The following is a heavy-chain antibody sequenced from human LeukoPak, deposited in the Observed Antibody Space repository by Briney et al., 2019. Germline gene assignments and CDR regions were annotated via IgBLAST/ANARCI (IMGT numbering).Heavy chain of an antibody. V-gene: IGHV3-30*04. CDR1: GSTFSSYA. CDR3: ARDPGRVVAALDY. Sequence: GRSLRLSCADSGSTFSSYAMHWVRQAPGKGLEWVAVISYDGSNKYYADSVKGRFTISRDNSKNTLYLQMNSLRAEDTAVYYCARDPGRVVAALDYWGQGTLVTVSS. D-gene: IGHD2-15*01. J-gene: IGHJ4*02. CDR2: ISYDGSNK.